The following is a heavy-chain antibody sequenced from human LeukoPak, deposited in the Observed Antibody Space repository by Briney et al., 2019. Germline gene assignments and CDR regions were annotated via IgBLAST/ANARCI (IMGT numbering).Heavy chain of an antibody. Sequence: GASVKVSCKASGYTFTTYNINWVRQAPGQGLEWMGWISAYNGNTNYAQKLQGRVTMTTDTSTSTAYMELRSLRSDDTAVYYCARDGRIAAPESRVWFDPWGQGTLVTVSS. V-gene: IGHV1-18*01. CDR1: GYTFTTYN. CDR2: ISAYNGNT. J-gene: IGHJ5*02. D-gene: IGHD6-6*01. CDR3: ARDGRIAAPESRVWFDP.